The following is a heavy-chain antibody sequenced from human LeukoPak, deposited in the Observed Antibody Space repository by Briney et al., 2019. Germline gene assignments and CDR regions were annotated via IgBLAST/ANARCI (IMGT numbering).Heavy chain of an antibody. CDR3: ARRVGATPYYFDY. D-gene: IGHD1-26*01. J-gene: IGHJ4*02. CDR2: IDHSGST. V-gene: IGHV4-4*02. Sequence: PSGTLSLTCAVSGGSISSNWWSWVRQPPGKGLEWIGEIDHSGSTNYNPSLKSRVTISVDTSKNQFSLKLSSVTAADTAVYYCARRVGATPYYFDYWGQGTLVTVSS. CDR1: GGSISSNW.